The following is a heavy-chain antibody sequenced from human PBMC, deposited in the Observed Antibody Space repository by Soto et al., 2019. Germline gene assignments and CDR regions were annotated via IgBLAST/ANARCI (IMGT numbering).Heavy chain of an antibody. CDR3: AKGNSYYDILTGYYWGYYFDY. CDR2: IGGSGGST. Sequence: GGSLRLSCAASGFTFSSYAMSWVRQAPGKGLEWVSAIGGSGGSTYYADSVKGRFTISRDNSKNTLYLQMNSLRAEDTAVYYCAKGNSYYDILTGYYWGYYFDYWGQGTLVTVSS. D-gene: IGHD3-9*01. J-gene: IGHJ4*02. V-gene: IGHV3-23*01. CDR1: GFTFSSYA.